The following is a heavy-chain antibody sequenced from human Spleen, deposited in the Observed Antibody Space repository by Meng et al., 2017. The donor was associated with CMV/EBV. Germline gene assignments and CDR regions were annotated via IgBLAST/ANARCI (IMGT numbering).Heavy chain of an antibody. J-gene: IGHJ4*02. CDR1: GYTFTSYD. V-gene: IGHV1-18*01. D-gene: IGHD1-14*01. Sequence: SGYTFTSYDISWVRQALGQGLEWMGWISTYNGNTNYAQKLQGRVTMTTDTSTSTAYMELRSLSSDDTAVYYCARSSHTGNPCYFDYWGQGTLVTVSS. CDR3: ARSSHTGNPCYFDY. CDR2: ISTYNGNT.